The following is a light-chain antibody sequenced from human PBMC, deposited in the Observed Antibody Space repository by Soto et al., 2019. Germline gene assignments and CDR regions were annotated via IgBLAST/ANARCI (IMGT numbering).Light chain of an antibody. CDR3: QQYQTYAT. Sequence: EVVLTQSPGTLSLSPGARATLSCRASQFVSSTYLAWYQQRPGQAPRLLIYGASSRATGIPDRFSGGGSETDFTLTISRLESDDFATYYCQQYQTYATFGQGTRLDI. CDR1: QFVSSTY. CDR2: GAS. V-gene: IGKV3-20*01. J-gene: IGKJ5*01.